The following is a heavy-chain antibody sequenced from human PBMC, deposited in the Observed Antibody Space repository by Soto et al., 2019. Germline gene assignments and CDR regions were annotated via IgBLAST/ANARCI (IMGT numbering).Heavy chain of an antibody. CDR2: IKQDGSEK. CDR1: GFTFSSYW. Sequence: PGASLRLSCAASGFTFSSYWMSWVRQAPGKRLEWVANIKQDGSEKYYVDSVKGRFTISRDNAKNSLYLQMNSLRAEDTAVYYCARDFLEYSGYDSSYYYYYMDVRGKWTTVTVSS. V-gene: IGHV3-7*01. CDR3: ARDFLEYSGYDSSYYYYYMDV. J-gene: IGHJ6*03. D-gene: IGHD5-12*01.